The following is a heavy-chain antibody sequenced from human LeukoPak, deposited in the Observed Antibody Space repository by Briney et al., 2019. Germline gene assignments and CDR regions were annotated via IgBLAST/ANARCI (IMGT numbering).Heavy chain of an antibody. V-gene: IGHV3-30-3*01. D-gene: IGHD1-1*01. CDR1: GFTFSSYA. Sequence: GGSLRLSCAASGFTFSSYAMHWVRQAPGKGLEWGAVISYDGSNKYYADSVKGRFTISRDNSKNTLYLQMNSLRAEDTAVYYCARAPRPVRTYYFDYWGQGTLVTVSS. CDR2: ISYDGSNK. CDR3: ARAPRPVRTYYFDY. J-gene: IGHJ4*02.